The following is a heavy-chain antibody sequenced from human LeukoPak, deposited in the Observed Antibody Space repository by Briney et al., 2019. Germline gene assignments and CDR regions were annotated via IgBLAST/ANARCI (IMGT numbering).Heavy chain of an antibody. V-gene: IGHV3-48*03. J-gene: IGHJ4*02. Sequence: GGSLRLSCAASGFTFSSYEMNWVRQAPGKGLERVSYISRSGGATYYADSMKGRFTMSRDNAKNSLYLQMDSMRAEDTAIYYCASDKYYDILTGYSAPYYFGYWGQGILVTVSS. CDR3: ASDKYYDILTGYSAPYYFGY. D-gene: IGHD3-9*01. CDR2: ISRSGGAT. CDR1: GFTFSSYE.